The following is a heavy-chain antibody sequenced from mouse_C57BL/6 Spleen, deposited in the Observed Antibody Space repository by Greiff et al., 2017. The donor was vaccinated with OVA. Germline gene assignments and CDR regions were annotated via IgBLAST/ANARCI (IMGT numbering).Heavy chain of an antibody. V-gene: IGHV1-81*01. CDR2: IYPRSGNT. CDR1: GYTFTSYG. Sequence: QVQLQQSGAELARPGASVKLSCKASGYTFTSYGISWVKQRTGQGLEWIGEIYPRSGNTYYNEKFKGKATLTADKSSSTAHMELRRLTSEDAAVYFCAYTVVGAMDYWGQGTSVTVSS. CDR3: AYTVVGAMDY. D-gene: IGHD1-1*01. J-gene: IGHJ4*01.